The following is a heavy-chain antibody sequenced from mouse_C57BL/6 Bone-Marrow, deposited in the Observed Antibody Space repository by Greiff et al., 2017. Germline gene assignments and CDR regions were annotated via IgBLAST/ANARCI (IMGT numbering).Heavy chain of an antibody. J-gene: IGHJ1*03. CDR2: IYPRSGNT. V-gene: IGHV1-81*01. CDR3: ARWIYYDYDVRVYWYFDV. CDR1: GYTFTSYG. Sequence: QVQLKQSGAELARPGASVKLSCKASGYTFTSYGISWVKQRTGQGLEWIGEIYPRSGNTYYNEKFKGKATLTADKSSSTAYMELRSLTSEDSAVYCCARWIYYDYDVRVYWYFDVWGTGTTVTVSS. D-gene: IGHD2-4*01.